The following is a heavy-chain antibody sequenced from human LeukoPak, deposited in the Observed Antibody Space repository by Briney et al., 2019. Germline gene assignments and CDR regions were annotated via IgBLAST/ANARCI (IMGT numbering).Heavy chain of an antibody. J-gene: IGHJ6*03. Sequence: ASVKVSCKASGYTFTGYYMHWVRQAPGQGLEWMGWINPNSGGTNYAQKFQGRVTMTRDTSISTAYMELSRLRSDDTAVYYCATGATTIAARPRDYYYYYYMDVWGKGTTVTVSS. V-gene: IGHV1-2*02. CDR2: INPNSGGT. CDR3: ATGATTIAARPRDYYYYYYMDV. D-gene: IGHD6-6*01. CDR1: GYTFTGYY.